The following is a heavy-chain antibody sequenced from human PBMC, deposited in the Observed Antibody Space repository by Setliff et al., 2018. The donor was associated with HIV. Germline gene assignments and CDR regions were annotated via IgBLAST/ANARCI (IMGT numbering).Heavy chain of an antibody. J-gene: IGHJ4*02. V-gene: IGHV1-24*01. CDR1: GYTFTDYY. D-gene: IGHD3-10*01. Sequence: RASVKVSCKASGYTFTDYYMHWVQQAPGKGLEWMGGFDPEDGETIYAQKFQGRVTMTEDTSTDTAYMELSSLRSEDTAVYYCAILHYYGSGSWVGNYWGQGTLVTVSS. CDR3: AILHYYGSGSWVGNY. CDR2: FDPEDGET.